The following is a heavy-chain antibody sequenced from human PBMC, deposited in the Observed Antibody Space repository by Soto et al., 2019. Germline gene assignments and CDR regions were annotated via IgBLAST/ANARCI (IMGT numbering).Heavy chain of an antibody. Sequence: ASVKVSCKASGFTFTSSAMQWVRQARGQRLEWIGWIVVGSGNTNYAQKFQERVTITRDMSTSTAYMELSSLRSEDTAVYYCAASLSNYDILTGHFDYWGQGTLVTVAS. J-gene: IGHJ4*02. V-gene: IGHV1-58*02. D-gene: IGHD3-9*01. CDR3: AASLSNYDILTGHFDY. CDR1: GFTFTSSA. CDR2: IVVGSGNT.